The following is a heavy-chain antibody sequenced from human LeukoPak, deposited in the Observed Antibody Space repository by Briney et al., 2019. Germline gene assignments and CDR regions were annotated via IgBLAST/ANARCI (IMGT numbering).Heavy chain of an antibody. Sequence: PGGSLRLSCAASGFTFSNAWMSWVRQAPGKGLEWVGRIKSKTDGGTTDYAAPVKGRFTISRDDSKNTLYLQMNSLKTEDTAVYYCTTDHIVVVTAIHSYDYWGQGTLVTVSS. CDR1: GFTFSNAW. V-gene: IGHV3-15*01. J-gene: IGHJ4*02. D-gene: IGHD2-21*02. CDR3: TTDHIVVVTAIHSYDY. CDR2: IKSKTDGGTT.